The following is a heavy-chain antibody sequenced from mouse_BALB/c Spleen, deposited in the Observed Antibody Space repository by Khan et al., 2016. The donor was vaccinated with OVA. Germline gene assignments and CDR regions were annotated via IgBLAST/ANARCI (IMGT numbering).Heavy chain of an antibody. J-gene: IGHJ3*01. CDR3: ARRGVYGIFAY. D-gene: IGHD2-1*01. CDR2: IDPSTGYT. Sequence: QVQLKESGAELAKPGASVKMSCKASGYTFTTYWMHWVKQRPGQGLEWIGYIDPSTGYTEYNQKFKDKATLTTDKSSSTAYMQLRSLTSEDSAVYYCARRGVYGIFAYWGQGTLVTVSA. CDR1: GYTFTTYW. V-gene: IGHV1-7*01.